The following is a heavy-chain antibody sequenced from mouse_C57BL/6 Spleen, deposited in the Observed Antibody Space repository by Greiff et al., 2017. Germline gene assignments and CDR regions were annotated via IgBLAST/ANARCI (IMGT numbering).Heavy chain of an antibody. Sequence: VQLQQSGPELVKPGASVKISCTASGYAFSSSWMNWVKQRPGKGLEWIGRIYPGDGDTNYNGKFKGKATLTADKSSSTAYMQLSSLTSEDSAVYFCASSWADYWGQGTSVTVSS. V-gene: IGHV1-82*01. CDR2: IYPGDGDT. J-gene: IGHJ4*01. CDR1: GYAFSSSW. CDR3: ASSWADY.